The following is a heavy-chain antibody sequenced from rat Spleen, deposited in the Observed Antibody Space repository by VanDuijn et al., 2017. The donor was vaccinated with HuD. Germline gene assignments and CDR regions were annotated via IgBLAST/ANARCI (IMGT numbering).Heavy chain of an antibody. Sequence: EVQLVESGGGLVQPGRSMKLSCAASGFTFSSFAMAWVRQAPTKGLEWVASISYDGGNTYYRDSVKGRFTISRDNAKSSLYLQMDSLRSEDTSTYYCAKGYYGPTDWGQGVMVTVSS. CDR3: AKGYYGPTD. V-gene: IGHV5-25*01. CDR2: ISYDGGNT. D-gene: IGHD1-6*01. CDR1: GFTFSSFA. J-gene: IGHJ2*01.